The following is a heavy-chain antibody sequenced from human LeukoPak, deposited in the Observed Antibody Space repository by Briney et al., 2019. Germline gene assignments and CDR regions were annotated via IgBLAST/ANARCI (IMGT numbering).Heavy chain of an antibody. V-gene: IGHV4-30-4*01. Sequence: PPRSLSLTSTASADASSSGDYYWSWTRQPLGKGLEWIGYIYYSGSTYYNPSLKSRVTISVDTSKNQFSLKLSSVTAADTAVYYCARDNDSSGYYDYWGQGTLVTVSS. CDR1: ADASSSGDYY. J-gene: IGHJ4*02. CDR2: IYYSGST. CDR3: ARDNDSSGYYDY. D-gene: IGHD3-22*01.